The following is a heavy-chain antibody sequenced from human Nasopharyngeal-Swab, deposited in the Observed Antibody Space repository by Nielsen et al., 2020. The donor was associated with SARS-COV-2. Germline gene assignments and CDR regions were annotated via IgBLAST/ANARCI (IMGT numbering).Heavy chain of an antibody. CDR1: GFTFSSYG. CDR3: ASAPDSSSWLSYYYYGMDV. D-gene: IGHD6-13*01. J-gene: IGHJ6*02. CDR2: IWYDGSNK. V-gene: IGHV3-33*08. Sequence: GESLKISCAASGFTFSSYGMHWVRQAPGKGLEWVAVIWYDGSNKYYADSVKGRFTISRDNSKNTLYLQMNSLRAEDTAVYYRASAPDSSSWLSYYYYGMDVWGQGTTVTVSS.